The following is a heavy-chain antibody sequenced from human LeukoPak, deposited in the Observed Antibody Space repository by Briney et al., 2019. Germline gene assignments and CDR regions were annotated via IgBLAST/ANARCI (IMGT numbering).Heavy chain of an antibody. V-gene: IGHV3-23*01. CDR3: AKALGDWPTSLDY. D-gene: IGHD3-16*01. Sequence: GGSLRLSCAASGFTFSSYGLTWVRHAPGKGLERVSVISGSGGSTYYADSVKGRFTISRDNSKNTLYLQMNSLTAADTAVYFCAKALGDWPTSLDYWGQGTLVTVSS. CDR2: ISGSGGST. J-gene: IGHJ4*02. CDR1: GFTFSSYG.